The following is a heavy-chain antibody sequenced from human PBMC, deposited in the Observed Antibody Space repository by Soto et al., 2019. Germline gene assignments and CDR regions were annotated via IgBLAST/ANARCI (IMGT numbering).Heavy chain of an antibody. D-gene: IGHD2-2*02. V-gene: IGHV5-51*01. Sequence: PGESLKISCKGSGYSFTSYWIGWVRQMHGKGLEWMGIIYPGDSDTRYSPSFQGQVTISADKSISTAYLQWSSLKASDTAMYYCARGGRNCSSTSCYIGNYYYGMDVWGQGTTVTVSS. J-gene: IGHJ6*02. CDR3: ARGGRNCSSTSCYIGNYYYGMDV. CDR1: GYSFTSYW. CDR2: IYPGDSDT.